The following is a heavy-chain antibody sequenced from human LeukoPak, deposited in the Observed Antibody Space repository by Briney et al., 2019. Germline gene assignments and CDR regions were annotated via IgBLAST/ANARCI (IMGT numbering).Heavy chain of an antibody. CDR1: GFTFTDYA. CDR2: ISGSGGST. D-gene: IGHD6-13*01. Sequence: PGGSLRLSCVASGFTFTDYAMSWVRQAPGKGLEWVSAISGSGGSTYYADSVKGRFTISRDNSKNTLYLQMNSLRAEDTAVYYCAKDGRVGYRSSWPPFNWFDPWGQGTLVTVSS. V-gene: IGHV3-23*01. J-gene: IGHJ5*02. CDR3: AKDGRVGYRSSWPPFNWFDP.